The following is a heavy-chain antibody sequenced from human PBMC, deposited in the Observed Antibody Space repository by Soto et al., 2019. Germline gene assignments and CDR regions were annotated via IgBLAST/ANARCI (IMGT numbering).Heavy chain of an antibody. CDR1: GFTVSSNY. J-gene: IGHJ4*02. CDR2: IYSAGST. V-gene: IGHV3-53*01. CDR3: ATGSSGYYYFDY. Sequence: PGGSLRLSCAASGFTVSSNYMSWVRQAPGKGLEWVSVIYSAGSTYYADSVKGRFTISRDNSKNTLYLQMNSLRAEDTAVYYCATGSSGYYYFDYWGQGTLVTVSS. D-gene: IGHD3-22*01.